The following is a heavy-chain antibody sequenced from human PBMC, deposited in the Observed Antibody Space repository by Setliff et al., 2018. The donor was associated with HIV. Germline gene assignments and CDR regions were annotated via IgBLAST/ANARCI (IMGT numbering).Heavy chain of an antibody. J-gene: IGHJ2*01. CDR2: INHSGIT. V-gene: IGHV4-34*01. CDR3: ARHPAEGSGSYAALKRYFDL. D-gene: IGHD3-10*01. CDR1: GGSFSGYS. Sequence: PSETLSLTCAVYGGSFSGYSWIWIRQPPGKGLEWIGEINHSGITKYNPSLKSRVTISRDTSKNHFSLKLSSVTAADTAIYYCARHPAEGSGSYAALKRYFDLWGRGTLVTVSS.